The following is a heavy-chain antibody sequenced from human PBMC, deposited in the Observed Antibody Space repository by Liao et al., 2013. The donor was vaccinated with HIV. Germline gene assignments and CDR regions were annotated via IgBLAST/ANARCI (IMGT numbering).Heavy chain of an antibody. CDR3: ARGQYTSYSYYYYMDV. D-gene: IGHD2-2*02. J-gene: IGHJ6*03. CDR1: GDSMSSFY. Sequence: QVQVQESGPGLVKPSETLSLTCTVSGDSMSSFYWSWIRQAPGKGLEWIGYVYDSGSTSYNPSLQSRVTISADTSKSRFSLRLTSVTAADTAVYYCARGQYTSYSYYYYMDVWGKGTTVSVSS. CDR2: VYDSGST. V-gene: IGHV4-59*01.